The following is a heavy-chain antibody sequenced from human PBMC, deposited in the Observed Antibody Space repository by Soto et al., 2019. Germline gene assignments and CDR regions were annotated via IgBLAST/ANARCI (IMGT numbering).Heavy chain of an antibody. CDR3: ARGGVSTRTFDY. CDR1: GYNFAGYW. Sequence: ESLKISCKGSGYNFAGYWIAWVRQMPGKGLELMGIIYPSDSDTRYRPSFQGQVTISADKSISSAYLQWSSLRASDTAMYYCARGGVSTRTFDYWGQGTPLTVSS. D-gene: IGHD3-3*01. V-gene: IGHV5-51*01. J-gene: IGHJ4*02. CDR2: IYPSDSDT.